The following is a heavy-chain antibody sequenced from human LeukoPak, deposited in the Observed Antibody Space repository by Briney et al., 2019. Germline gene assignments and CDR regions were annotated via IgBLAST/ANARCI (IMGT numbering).Heavy chain of an antibody. V-gene: IGHV3-23*01. Sequence: ETLSLTCTVSGGSISGYYWSWVHQAPGKGLEWVSAISGSGGSTYYADSVKGRFTISRDNSKNTLYLQMNSLRAEDTAVYYCAKDYSYYYDSSGYYYYWGQGTLVTVSS. CDR2: ISGSGGST. D-gene: IGHD3-22*01. CDR1: GGSISGYY. CDR3: AKDYSYYYDSSGYYYY. J-gene: IGHJ4*02.